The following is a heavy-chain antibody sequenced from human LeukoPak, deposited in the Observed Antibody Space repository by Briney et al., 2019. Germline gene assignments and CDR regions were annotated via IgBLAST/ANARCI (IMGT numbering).Heavy chain of an antibody. J-gene: IGHJ4*02. Sequence: ASVKVSCQASGGTFSNSAVSWVRQAPGQGLEWMGWISAYNGNTNYAQKLQSRVTMTTDTSTSTAYMELRSLRSDDTAVYYCASGRGYSFGELLSYFDYWGQGTLVTDSS. CDR2: ISAYNGNT. D-gene: IGHD3-10*01. CDR3: ASGRGYSFGELLSYFDY. CDR1: GGTFSNSA. V-gene: IGHV1-18*01.